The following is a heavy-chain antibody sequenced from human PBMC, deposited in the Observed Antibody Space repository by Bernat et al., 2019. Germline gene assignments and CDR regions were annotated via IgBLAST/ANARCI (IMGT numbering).Heavy chain of an antibody. CDR1: GFTFSSYD. CDR2: IGTAGDP. J-gene: IGHJ2*01. Sequence: EVQLVESGGGLVQPGGSLRLSCAASGFTFSSYDMHWVRQATGKGLEWVSAIGTAGDPYYPGSVKGRFTISRENAKNSLYLQMNSLRAGDTAVYYCARGVVMSGYDPDWYFDLWGRGTLVTVSS. CDR3: ARGVVMSGYDPDWYFDL. V-gene: IGHV3-13*05. D-gene: IGHD5-12*01.